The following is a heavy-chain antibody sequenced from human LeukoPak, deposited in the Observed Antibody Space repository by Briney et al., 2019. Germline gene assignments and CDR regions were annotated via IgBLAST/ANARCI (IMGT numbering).Heavy chain of an antibody. J-gene: IGHJ4*02. D-gene: IGHD5-24*01. CDR2: INPNSGDT. Sequence: ASVKVSCKPSGYTFTVYDMHCVRQAPGQRFEWVGAINPNSGDTHFAQKFQGRVTMTRDTSISTAYLELSGLGSDDAAFYYCPLYNHWGQGTLVTVSS. CDR1: GYTFTVYD. V-gene: IGHV1-2*02. CDR3: PLYNH.